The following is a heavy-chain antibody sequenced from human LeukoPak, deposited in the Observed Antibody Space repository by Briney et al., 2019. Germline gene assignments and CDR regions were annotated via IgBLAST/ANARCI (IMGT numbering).Heavy chain of an antibody. CDR3: ARVGGGLFYYGSGSEYYFDY. CDR2: IYYSGST. D-gene: IGHD3-10*01. J-gene: IGHJ4*02. Sequence: SETLSLTCTVSGGSISSYYWSWIRQPPGKGLEWIGYIYYSGSTYYNPSLKSRVTISVDTSKNQFSLKLSSVTAADTAVYYCARVGGGLFYYGSGSEYYFDYWGQGTLVTVSS. V-gene: IGHV4-59*12. CDR1: GGSISSYY.